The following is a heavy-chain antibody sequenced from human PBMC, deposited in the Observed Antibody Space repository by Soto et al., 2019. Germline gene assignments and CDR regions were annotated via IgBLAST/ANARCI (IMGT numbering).Heavy chain of an antibody. CDR2: TYYRSKWYN. CDR3: ARSGRGPGSTGPTSFDD. J-gene: IGHJ4*02. D-gene: IGHD1-1*01. V-gene: IGHV6-1*01. CDR1: GESVSSNSAA. Sequence: SQTLSLTCAISGESVSSNSAAWKWIRQSPSRGLGWLGRTYYRSKWYNDYAVSVKSRITINPDTSKNQFSLQLNSVTPEDTAVYYCARSGRGPGSTGPTSFDDWGQGTLVTVLS.